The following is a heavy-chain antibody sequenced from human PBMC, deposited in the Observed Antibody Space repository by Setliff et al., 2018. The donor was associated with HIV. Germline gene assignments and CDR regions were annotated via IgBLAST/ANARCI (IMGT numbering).Heavy chain of an antibody. CDR3: ARLGAAAAGNRYFDL. D-gene: IGHD6-13*01. CDR2: IYQTGTS. CDR1: GFSISSRYY. V-gene: IGHV4-38-2*01. Sequence: SETLSLTSDVSGFSISSRYYWGWIRQSPGKGREWIGNIYQTGTSYYNPSLNERATISLDTSTNQFSLKLSSVTATDTAVYYCARLGAAAAGNRYFDLWGRGTLVTVSS. J-gene: IGHJ2*01.